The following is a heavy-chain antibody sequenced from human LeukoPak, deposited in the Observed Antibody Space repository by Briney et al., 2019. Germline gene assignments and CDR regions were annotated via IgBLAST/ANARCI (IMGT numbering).Heavy chain of an antibody. V-gene: IGHV4-4*07. Sequence: SETLSLTCTVSGASISNYYWSWIRQPAGKGLEWIGRMYNSGSTIYNPSLHSRVTMSLDTSSNHFSLNLISVTAADTAVYYCVRAEGGGYARYWGQGTLVTVSS. D-gene: IGHD5-12*01. CDR1: GASISNYY. CDR2: MYNSGST. J-gene: IGHJ4*02. CDR3: VRAEGGGYARY.